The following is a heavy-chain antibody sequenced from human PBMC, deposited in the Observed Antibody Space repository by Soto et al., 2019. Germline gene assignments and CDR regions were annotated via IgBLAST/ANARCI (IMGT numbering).Heavy chain of an antibody. CDR3: ARTGANVGLDV. J-gene: IGHJ6*02. Sequence: ESLNISCAGSGFTFSAYTMNWARQAPGKGLEWVSYINSGSNPIYYADSVKGRFTISRDDAGNSLYLQMNSLRDEDTAVYYCARTGANVGLDVWGQGSTVTVSS. V-gene: IGHV3-48*02. CDR1: GFTFSAYT. CDR2: INSGSNPI. D-gene: IGHD1-7*01.